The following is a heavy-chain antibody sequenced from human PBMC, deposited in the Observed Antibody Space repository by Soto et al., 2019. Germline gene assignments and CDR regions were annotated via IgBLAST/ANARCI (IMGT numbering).Heavy chain of an antibody. J-gene: IGHJ6*02. CDR1: GYTFTSYD. D-gene: IGHD5-18*01. CDR3: ARGDTAMAYWGNYYYYGMDV. V-gene: IGHV1-8*01. CDR2: MNPNSGNT. Sequence: ASVKVSCKASGYTFTSYDINWVRQATGQGLEWMGWMNPNSGNTGYAQKFQGRVTMTRNTSISTAYMELSSLRSEDTAVYYCARGDTAMAYWGNYYYYGMDVWGQGTTVTVSS.